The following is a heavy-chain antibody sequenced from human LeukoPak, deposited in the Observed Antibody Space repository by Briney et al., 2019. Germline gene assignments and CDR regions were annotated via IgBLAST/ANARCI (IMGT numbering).Heavy chain of an antibody. CDR2: ISYDGSNK. J-gene: IGHJ6*02. Sequence: PGRSLRLSCAASGFTFNIYGMHWVRQAPGKGLEWVAVISYDGSNKYYADSVKGRFTISRDNSKNTLYLQMNSLRAEDTAVYYCAKVIQTYYYYYGMDVWGQGTTVTVSS. CDR3: AKVIQTYYYYYGMDV. CDR1: GFTFNIYG. V-gene: IGHV3-30*18.